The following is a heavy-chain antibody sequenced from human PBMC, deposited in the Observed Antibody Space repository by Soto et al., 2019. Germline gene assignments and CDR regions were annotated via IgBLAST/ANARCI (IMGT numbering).Heavy chain of an antibody. CDR3: AKSLWATGVYYYGMDV. Sequence: EVQLLESGGGLVQPGGSLRLSCAASGFTFSSYAMSWVRQAPGKGLEWVSAISGSGGSTYYADSVKGRFTISRDNSKNTLYLQMNSLRAEDTAVYYCAKSLWATGVYYYGMDVWGQGTTVTVSS. J-gene: IGHJ6*02. D-gene: IGHD5-12*01. CDR2: ISGSGGST. V-gene: IGHV3-23*01. CDR1: GFTFSSYA.